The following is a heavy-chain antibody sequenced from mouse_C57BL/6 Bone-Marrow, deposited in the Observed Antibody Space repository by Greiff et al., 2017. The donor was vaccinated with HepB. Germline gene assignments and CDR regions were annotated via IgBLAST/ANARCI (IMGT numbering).Heavy chain of an antibody. D-gene: IGHD1-1*01. CDR3: ARGFYYYGSSYWYFDV. Sequence: EVQLMESGGGLVKPGGSLKLSCAASGFTFSDYGMHWVRQAPEKGLEWVAYISSGSSTIYYADTVKGRFTISRDNAKNTLFLQMTSLRSEDTAMYYCARGFYYYGSSYWYFDVWGTGTTVTVSS. V-gene: IGHV5-17*01. J-gene: IGHJ1*03. CDR2: ISSGSSTI. CDR1: GFTFSDYG.